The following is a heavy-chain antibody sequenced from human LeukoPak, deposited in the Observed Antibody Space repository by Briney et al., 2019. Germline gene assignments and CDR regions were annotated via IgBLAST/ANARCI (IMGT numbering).Heavy chain of an antibody. Sequence: SDTLSLTCAVSGYSISSSNWWGWIRQPPGKGLEWIGYIYYSGSIYYNPSLKSRVTMSVDTSKNQFSLKLSSVTAVDTAVYCCARNLPGYCSSTSCTTGAFDIWGQGTMVTVSS. CDR3: ARNLPGYCSSTSCTTGAFDI. D-gene: IGHD2-2*01. CDR2: IYYSGSI. J-gene: IGHJ3*02. CDR1: GYSISSSNW. V-gene: IGHV4-28*05.